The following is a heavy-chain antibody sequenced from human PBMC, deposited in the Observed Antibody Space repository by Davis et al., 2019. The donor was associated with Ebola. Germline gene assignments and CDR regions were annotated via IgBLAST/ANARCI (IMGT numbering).Heavy chain of an antibody. CDR2: ISGSGGST. V-gene: IGHV3-23*01. J-gene: IGHJ4*02. CDR1: GFTFSSYA. CDR3: ARDPRDRGIAWDY. D-gene: IGHD3-10*01. Sequence: GESLKISCAASGFTFSSYAMSWVRQAPGKGLEWVSAISGSGGSTYYADSVKGRFTISRDNAKNSLYLQMNSLRAEDTAVYFCARDPRDRGIAWDYWGLGTLVTVSS.